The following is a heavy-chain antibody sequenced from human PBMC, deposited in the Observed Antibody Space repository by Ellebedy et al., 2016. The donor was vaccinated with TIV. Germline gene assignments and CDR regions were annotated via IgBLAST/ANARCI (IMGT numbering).Heavy chain of an antibody. CDR1: GFSFSSYW. CDR2: IDHGDSDI. CDR3: TRHGNWETYYSNAY. J-gene: IGHJ4*02. D-gene: IGHD3-16*01. V-gene: IGHV5-51*01. Sequence: GGSLRLSCKASGFSFSSYWIAWVRQMPGKGLEWMGNIDHGDSDIRYSPSFQGQVTISTDKSISTAYLQWSSLKVSDTAMSYCTRHGNWETYYSNAYWGQGSLVTVSS.